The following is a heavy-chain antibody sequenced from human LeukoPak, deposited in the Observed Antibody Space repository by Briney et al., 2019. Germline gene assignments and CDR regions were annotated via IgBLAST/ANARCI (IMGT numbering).Heavy chain of an antibody. V-gene: IGHV3-30*02. Sequence: GGSLRLSCAASGLTFSSYAMHWVRQAPGKGLDWVAFIRYDGTKKYCADSVKGRFTVSRDNSKTTLYLQVNSLRAEDTAVYYCAKEMNDYVDYFYMDVWGKGTTVTVSS. CDR1: GLTFSSYA. CDR2: IRYDGTKK. D-gene: IGHD4-17*01. J-gene: IGHJ6*04. CDR3: AKEMNDYVDYFYMDV.